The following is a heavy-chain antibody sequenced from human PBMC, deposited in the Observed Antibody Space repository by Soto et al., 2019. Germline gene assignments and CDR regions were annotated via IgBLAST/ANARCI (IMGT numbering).Heavy chain of an antibody. J-gene: IGHJ5*02. Sequence: QVHLVQSGVEVKTPGASVKVSCQASGYTFFTYDISWVRQAPGQGLEWMGWISTYSGDTKYAQKFQGRVTMTTDTSPTTAYLELRSLRSDATAVYYCARHHGPTTSENWFDPWGQGTLVTGSS. D-gene: IGHD5-12*01. CDR1: GYTFFTYD. CDR2: ISTYSGDT. CDR3: ARHHGPTTSENWFDP. V-gene: IGHV1-18*01.